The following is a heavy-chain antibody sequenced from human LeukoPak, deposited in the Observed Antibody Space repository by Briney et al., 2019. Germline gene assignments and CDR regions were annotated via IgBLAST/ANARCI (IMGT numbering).Heavy chain of an antibody. J-gene: IGHJ4*02. D-gene: IGHD1-26*01. Sequence: SETLSLTCAVSGYSISSGYYWGWIRQPPGKGLEWIGSIYHSGSTYYNPSLKSRVTISVDTSKNQFSLKLSSVTAADTAVYYCARHRVGATTDFDYWGQGTLVTVSS. CDR1: GYSISSGYY. V-gene: IGHV4-38-2*01. CDR3: ARHRVGATTDFDY. CDR2: IYHSGST.